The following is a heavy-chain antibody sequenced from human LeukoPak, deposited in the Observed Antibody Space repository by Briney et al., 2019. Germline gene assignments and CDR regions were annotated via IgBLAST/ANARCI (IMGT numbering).Heavy chain of an antibody. CDR2: IYYSGST. CDR1: GGSISSSNYY. J-gene: IGHJ4*02. CDR3: ARRDLTYFDY. Sequence: SETLSLTCTVSGGSISSSNYYWGWIRQPPGKGLEWIGSIYYSGSTYYNPSLKSRVTISVDTSKNQFSLKLSSVTAADTAVYYCARRDLTYFDYWGQGTLVTVSS. D-gene: IGHD3/OR15-3a*01. V-gene: IGHV4-39*01.